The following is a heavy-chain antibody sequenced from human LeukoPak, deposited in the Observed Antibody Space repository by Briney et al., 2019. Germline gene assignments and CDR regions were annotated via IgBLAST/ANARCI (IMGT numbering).Heavy chain of an antibody. Sequence: GGSLRLSCAASGFSFSYFGMHWVRQAPGKGLEWVAVISYHGSKTYYADSVKGRFTISRDNSKNTLYLQMNSLRAEDTAVYYCAKMRGEFSSGWYHDAFDIWGQGTMVTVSS. D-gene: IGHD6-19*01. V-gene: IGHV3-30*18. CDR1: GFSFSYFG. J-gene: IGHJ3*02. CDR2: ISYHGSKT. CDR3: AKMRGEFSSGWYHDAFDI.